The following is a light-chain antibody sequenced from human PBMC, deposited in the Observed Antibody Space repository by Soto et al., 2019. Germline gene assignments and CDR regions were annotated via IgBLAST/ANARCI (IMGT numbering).Light chain of an antibody. CDR3: QQYSSYSRT. V-gene: IGKV1-5*03. CDR1: QSLSSW. Sequence: DIQMTQSPSTLSASVGDRVTITCRASQSLSSWLAWYQQKPGKVPKLLIYKASSLESGVPSRFSGSGSGAEFTLTISSLEPDDFATYYCQQYSSYSRTFG. J-gene: IGKJ1*01. CDR2: KAS.